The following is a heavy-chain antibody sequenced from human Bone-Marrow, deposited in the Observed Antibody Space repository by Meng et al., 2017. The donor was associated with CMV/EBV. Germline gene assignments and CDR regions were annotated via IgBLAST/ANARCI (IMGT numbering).Heavy chain of an antibody. J-gene: IGHJ5*02. V-gene: IGHV2-5*01. CDR3: AHSAYFDFWSGYYKNWFDP. CDR2: IYWNDDK. Sequence: SGPTLVKPTQTRTLTCTFSGFSLSTSGVGVGWIRQPPGKALEWLALIYWNDDKRYSPSLKSRLTITKDTSKNQVVLTMTNMDPVDTATYYCAHSAYFDFWSGYYKNWFDPWGQGTLVTVSS. D-gene: IGHD3-3*01. CDR1: GFSLSTSGVG.